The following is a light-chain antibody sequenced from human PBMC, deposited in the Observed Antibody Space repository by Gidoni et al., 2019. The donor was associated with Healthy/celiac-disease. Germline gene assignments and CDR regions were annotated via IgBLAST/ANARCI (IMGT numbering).Light chain of an antibody. Sequence: DIVMTQSTESLAVSLGERATINCKSSQSVLYSSNNKNYLAWYQQKPGQPPKLLIYWASTRESGVPDRFSGSGSGTDFTLTISSLQAEDVAVYYCQQYYSTPFTFGPGTKVDIK. CDR1: QSVLYSSNNKNY. CDR2: WAS. V-gene: IGKV4-1*01. J-gene: IGKJ3*01. CDR3: QQYYSTPFT.